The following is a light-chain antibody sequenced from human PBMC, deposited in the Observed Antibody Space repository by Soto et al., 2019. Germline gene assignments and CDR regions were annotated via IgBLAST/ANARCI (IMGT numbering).Light chain of an antibody. CDR3: AAWDDSLSGSDV. Sequence: QAVVTQPPSASGTPGQRVTISCSGSSSNIGSNYVYWYQQLPGTAPKLLIYSNNQRPSGVPDRFSGSKSGTSASLAISGLRSEDEADYYCAAWDDSLSGSDVFGTGTKLTVL. CDR1: SSNIGSNY. J-gene: IGLJ1*01. CDR2: SNN. V-gene: IGLV1-47*02.